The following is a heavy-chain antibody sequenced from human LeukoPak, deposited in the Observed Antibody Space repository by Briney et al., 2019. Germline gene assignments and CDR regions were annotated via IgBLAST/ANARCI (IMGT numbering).Heavy chain of an antibody. CDR3: ARGVEPLAANTLAY. Sequence: PGGSLRLSCAASGFTVITNDMTWVRQAPGKGVEWGSVLYSDGNTKYADSLQGRFTISRDNSKNTLYLEMNSLSPDDTAVYYCARGVEPLAANTLAYWGQGTLVTVSS. CDR2: LYSDGNT. D-gene: IGHD1-14*01. V-gene: IGHV3-53*01. CDR1: GFTVITND. J-gene: IGHJ4*02.